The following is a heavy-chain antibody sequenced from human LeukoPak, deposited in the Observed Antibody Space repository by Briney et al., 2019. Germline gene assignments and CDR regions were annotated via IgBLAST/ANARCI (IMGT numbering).Heavy chain of an antibody. V-gene: IGHV3-30-3*01. D-gene: IGHD7-27*01. Sequence: PGGSLRLSCAASGFTFSSYAMHWVRQAPGKGLEWVAVISYDGSNKYYADSVKGRFTISRDNSKDTLYLQMNSLGAEDTAIYYCAQWGNWGYLYWGQGTLVTVSS. CDR3: AQWGNWGYLY. J-gene: IGHJ4*02. CDR1: GFTFSSYA. CDR2: ISYDGSNK.